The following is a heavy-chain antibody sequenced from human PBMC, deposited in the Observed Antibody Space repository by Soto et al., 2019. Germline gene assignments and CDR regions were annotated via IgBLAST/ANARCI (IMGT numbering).Heavy chain of an antibody. CDR3: EKVPPAMVYGFDP. CDR1: GFTFSSYA. J-gene: IGHJ5*02. V-gene: IGHV3-23*01. CDR2: ISGSGGST. D-gene: IGHD5-18*01. Sequence: EVQLLESGGGLIQPWGSLKLSCAAAGFTFSSYAMSWVRQAPGKGLEWVSAISGSGGSTYYADYVKGSFTISKDNAKNTLYRQMNTMRAEDTAVYYFEKVPPAMVYGFDPWGQGTMVTVSS.